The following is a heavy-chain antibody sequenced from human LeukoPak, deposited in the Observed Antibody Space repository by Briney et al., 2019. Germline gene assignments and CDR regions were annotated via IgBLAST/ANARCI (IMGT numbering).Heavy chain of an antibody. CDR1: GGSFSGYY. CDR2: INHSGST. V-gene: IGHV4-34*01. Sequence: SETLSLTCAVYGGSFSGYYWSWIRQPPGKGLEWIGEINHSGSTNYNPSLKSRVTISVDTSKNQFSLKLSSVTAADTAVYYCARSLVEMATIHFDYWGQGTLVTVSS. CDR3: ARSLVEMATIHFDY. D-gene: IGHD5-24*01. J-gene: IGHJ4*02.